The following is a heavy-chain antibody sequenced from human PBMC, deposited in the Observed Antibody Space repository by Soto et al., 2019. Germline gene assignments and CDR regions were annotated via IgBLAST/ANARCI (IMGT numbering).Heavy chain of an antibody. V-gene: IGHV3-53*01. D-gene: IGHD6-19*01. J-gene: IGHJ3*02. Sequence: GGSLRLSCAASGFTVSTNYMTWVRQAPGKGLEWVSVIYSGGNTYCADSVRGRFTISRDNSKNTLYLQMNSLRPEDTAVYYCARVIIGMAWHAFDIWGQGTTVTVSS. CDR1: GFTVSTNY. CDR3: ARVIIGMAWHAFDI. CDR2: IYSGGNT.